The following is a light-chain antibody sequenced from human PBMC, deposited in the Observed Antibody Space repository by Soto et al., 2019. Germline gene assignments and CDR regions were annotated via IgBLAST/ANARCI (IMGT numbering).Light chain of an antibody. CDR2: KAS. Sequence: DIQMTQSPSTLSASVGDRVTITCRASQSISSWLAWYQQKPGKAPKLLIYKASSLESGVPSRFSGSGSGTEFTLTISSLQPDDFAIYYCQQDNTYSWTFGQGTKVEIK. CDR3: QQDNTYSWT. J-gene: IGKJ1*01. CDR1: QSISSW. V-gene: IGKV1-5*03.